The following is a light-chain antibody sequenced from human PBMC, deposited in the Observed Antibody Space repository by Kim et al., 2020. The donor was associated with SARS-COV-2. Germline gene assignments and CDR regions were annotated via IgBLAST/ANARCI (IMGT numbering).Light chain of an antibody. Sequence: VSPGQTASITCSGDKLGDKYACWYQQKPGLSPVLVIYQDSKRPSGIPERFSGSNSGNTATLTVGGSQAMDEADYFCQAWDSSTVVFGGGTQLTVL. CDR3: QAWDSSTVV. J-gene: IGLJ3*02. V-gene: IGLV3-1*01. CDR2: QDS. CDR1: KLGDKY.